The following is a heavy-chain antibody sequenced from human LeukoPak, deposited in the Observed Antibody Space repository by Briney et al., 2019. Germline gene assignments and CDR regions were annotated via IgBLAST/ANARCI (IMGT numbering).Heavy chain of an antibody. CDR3: ARVSGSGRSPPYYYYGMDV. V-gene: IGHV1-8*01. D-gene: IGHD3-10*01. Sequence: ASVKVSCKASGYTFTSYDINWVRQATGQGLEWMGWMNPNSGNTGYAQKFQGRVTMTRNTSISTAYMELSRLRSDDTAVYYCARVSGSGRSPPYYYYGMDVWGQGTTVTVSS. J-gene: IGHJ6*02. CDR2: MNPNSGNT. CDR1: GYTFTSYD.